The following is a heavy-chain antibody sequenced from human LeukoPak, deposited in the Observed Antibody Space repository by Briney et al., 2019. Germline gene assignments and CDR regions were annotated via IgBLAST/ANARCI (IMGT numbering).Heavy chain of an antibody. Sequence: GGSLRLSCAASGFTFSSYEMNWVRQAPGKGLEWVSYISSSGSTIYYADSVKGRFTISRDNAKNSLYLQMNSLRAEDTAVYYCAIDGYSYGFDYWGQGTLVTVSS. J-gene: IGHJ4*02. D-gene: IGHD5-18*01. V-gene: IGHV3-48*03. CDR3: AIDGYSYGFDY. CDR2: ISSSGSTI. CDR1: GFTFSSYE.